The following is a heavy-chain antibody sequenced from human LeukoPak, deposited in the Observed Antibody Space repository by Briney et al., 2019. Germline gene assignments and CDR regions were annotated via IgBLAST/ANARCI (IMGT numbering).Heavy chain of an antibody. CDR3: ARDASAGTPEYFQH. D-gene: IGHD6-19*01. Sequence: SVKVSCKASGGTFSSYAISWVRQAPGQGLEWMGRIIPIFGIANYAQKFQGRVTITAGKSTSTAYMELSSLRSEDTAVYYCARDASAGTPEYFQHWGQGTLVTVSS. CDR2: IIPIFGIA. V-gene: IGHV1-69*04. CDR1: GGTFSSYA. J-gene: IGHJ1*01.